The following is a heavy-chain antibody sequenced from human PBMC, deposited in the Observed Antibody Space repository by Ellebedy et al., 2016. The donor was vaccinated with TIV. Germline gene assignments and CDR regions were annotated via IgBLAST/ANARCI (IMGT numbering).Heavy chain of an antibody. CDR2: IKQDGSVK. D-gene: IGHD2-21*01. Sequence: GGSLRLXCAASGFTFSTYWMHWVRQAPGKGLEWVANIKQDGSVKYYVDSVKGRFTISRDNAKNSLYLQMNTLRPEDTAVYYCAREVGGGGAYWGQGTLVTVSS. CDR3: AREVGGGGAY. J-gene: IGHJ4*02. V-gene: IGHV3-7*01. CDR1: GFTFSTYW.